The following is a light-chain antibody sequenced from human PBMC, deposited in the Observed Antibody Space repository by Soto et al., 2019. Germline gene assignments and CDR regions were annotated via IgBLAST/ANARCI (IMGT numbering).Light chain of an antibody. Sequence: EIVFTQSPVTLSLSPVDRATLSCRASQSVGGNVAWYQQIPGQPPKLLIFGASSRATGIADKFSGSGSGTDFTLTISRLEPEDFALYYCQQYGSSPRTFGQGTKVDIK. CDR3: QQYGSSPRT. J-gene: IGKJ1*01. CDR1: QSVGGN. V-gene: IGKV3-20*01. CDR2: GAS.